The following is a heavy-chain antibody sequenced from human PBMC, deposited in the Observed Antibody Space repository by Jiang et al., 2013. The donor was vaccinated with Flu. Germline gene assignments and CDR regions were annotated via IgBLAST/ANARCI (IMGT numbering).Heavy chain of an antibody. CDR3: AKGYCSGGSCCDDY. V-gene: IGHV3-23*01. J-gene: IGHJ4*02. D-gene: IGHD2-15*01. Sequence: GFTFSSYAMSWVRQAPGKGLEWVSAISGSGGSTYYADSVKGRFTISRDNSKNTLYLQMNSLRAEDTAVYYCAKGYCSGGSCCDDYWGQGTLVTVSS. CDR2: ISGSGGST. CDR1: GFTFSSYA.